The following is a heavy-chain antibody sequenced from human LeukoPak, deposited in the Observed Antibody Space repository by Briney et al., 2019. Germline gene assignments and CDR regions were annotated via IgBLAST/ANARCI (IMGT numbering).Heavy chain of an antibody. CDR2: ISGSGYST. J-gene: IGHJ4*02. V-gene: IGHV3-23*01. CDR3: AKGRFYGDYEV. CDR1: GFTFSTHA. D-gene: IGHD4-17*01. Sequence: SLRLSCAASGFTFSTHAMGWVRQAPGKGLEWVSAISGSGYSTYYADSVKGRFTISRDNSKNTLSLQMNSLRAEDTAIYYCAKGRFYGDYEVWGQGTLVTVSS.